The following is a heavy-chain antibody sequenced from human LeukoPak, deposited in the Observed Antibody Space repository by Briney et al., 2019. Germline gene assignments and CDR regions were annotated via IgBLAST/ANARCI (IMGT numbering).Heavy chain of an antibody. V-gene: IGHV3-21*01. J-gene: IGHJ4*02. D-gene: IGHD6-13*01. Sequence: KPVGSLRLSCAASGFTFSSYSMNWVRQAPGKGLEWVSSISSRSTYIYYADSVKGRFTISRDNAKNSLYLQMNSLRAEDTAVYFCARDIVTIAAAAYDDYWGQGTLVTVSS. CDR1: GFTFSSYS. CDR3: ARDIVTIAAAAYDDY. CDR2: ISSRSTYI.